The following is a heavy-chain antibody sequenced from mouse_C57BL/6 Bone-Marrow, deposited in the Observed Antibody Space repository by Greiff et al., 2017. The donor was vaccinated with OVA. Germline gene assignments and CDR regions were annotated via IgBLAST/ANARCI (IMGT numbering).Heavy chain of an antibody. CDR1: GFNIKDYY. V-gene: IGHV14-2*01. CDR2: IDPEDGET. J-gene: IGHJ3*01. D-gene: IGHD1-1*01. Sequence: EVKLEESGAELVKPGASVKLSCTASGFNIKDYYMHWVKQRTEQGLEWIGRIDPEDGETKYAPKFPGKATITADTSSNTANRQKRSLTAEDTAGNECTPYYGSSYPGWFAYWGKGTLGTGYA. CDR3: TPYYGSSYPGWFAY.